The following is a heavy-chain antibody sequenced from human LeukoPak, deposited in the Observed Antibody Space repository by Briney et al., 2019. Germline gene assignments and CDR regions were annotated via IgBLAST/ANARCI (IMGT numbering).Heavy chain of an antibody. CDR3: ARHRGTVVAATIDY. V-gene: IGHV4-39*01. CDR1: GGSISSSSYY. Sequence: SETLSLTCTVSGGSISSSSYYWGWIRQPPGKGLEWIGSIYYSGSTYYNPSLTSRVTISVDTSKHQFSLKLSSVTAADPAVYYCARHRGTVVAATIDYWGQGTLVTVSS. D-gene: IGHD2-15*01. CDR2: IYYSGST. J-gene: IGHJ4*02.